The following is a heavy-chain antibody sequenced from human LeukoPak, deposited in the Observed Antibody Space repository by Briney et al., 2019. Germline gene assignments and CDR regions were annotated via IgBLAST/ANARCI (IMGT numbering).Heavy chain of an antibody. D-gene: IGHD1-26*01. CDR2: IYYSGST. V-gene: IGHV4-59*01. Sequence: PSETLSLTCTVSGGSISSYYWSWIRQPPGKGLEWIGYIYYSGSTDYNPSLKSRVTISVDTSKNQFSLNLSSVTAADTAVYYCARREEIWGQGTMVTVSS. CDR1: GGSISSYY. CDR3: ARREEI. J-gene: IGHJ3*02.